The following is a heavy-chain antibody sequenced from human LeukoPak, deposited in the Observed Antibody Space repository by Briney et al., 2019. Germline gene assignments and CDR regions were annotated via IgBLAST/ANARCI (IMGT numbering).Heavy chain of an antibody. D-gene: IGHD3-10*01. V-gene: IGHV3-66*01. J-gene: IGHJ4*02. CDR2: IYGDGTT. Sequence: GGSLRLSCAASGFTVSSNYMSWVRQARGKGLEWVSVIYGDGTTYYADSVKGRFTISRDNSKNTLYLQMNSLRAEDTAVYYCARGYGSGSPTNFDYWGQGTLVTVSS. CDR3: ARGYGSGSPTNFDY. CDR1: GFTVSSNY.